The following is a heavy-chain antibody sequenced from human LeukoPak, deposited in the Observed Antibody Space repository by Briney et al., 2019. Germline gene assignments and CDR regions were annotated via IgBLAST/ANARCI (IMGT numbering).Heavy chain of an antibody. CDR3: ARDRLTSGSYFFDY. CDR1: AFTFSDYS. V-gene: IGHV3-48*01. Sequence: GGSLRLSCAASAFTFSDYSMNWVRQAPGKGLEWISYISGRSSTIYYADSVRGRSTISRDNAKNSMYLQMNSLRAEDTAVYYCARDRLTSGSYFFDYWGQGTLVTVSS. J-gene: IGHJ4*02. CDR2: ISGRSSTI. D-gene: IGHD1-26*01.